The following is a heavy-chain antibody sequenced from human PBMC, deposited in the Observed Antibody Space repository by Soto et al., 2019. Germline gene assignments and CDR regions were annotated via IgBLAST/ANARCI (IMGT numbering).Heavy chain of an antibody. Sequence: PGGSLRLSCAASGFTFISYSMHWVRQAPAKGLEWVAVISYDGSNKYYADSVKGRFTISRDNSKNTLYLQMNSLRAEDTAVYYCARAGYYDFWSGYTRSYYYYGMDVWGQGT. CDR1: GFTFISYS. CDR2: ISYDGSNK. J-gene: IGHJ6*02. D-gene: IGHD3-3*01. CDR3: ARAGYYDFWSGYTRSYYYYGMDV. V-gene: IGHV3-30-3*01.